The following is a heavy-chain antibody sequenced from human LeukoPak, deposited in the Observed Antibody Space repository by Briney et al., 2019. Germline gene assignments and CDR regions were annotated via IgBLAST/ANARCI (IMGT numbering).Heavy chain of an antibody. CDR1: GFSFSSYD. CDR3: ARATTHYDILTRAYAFDI. V-gene: IGHV3-13*01. CDR2: IGTAGET. Sequence: GGALRLSCAACGFSFSSYDMHWVRQATGKGVEWVAAIGTAGETYYPGSVTGRFTISRENAKTSLYLQMNSLRAGDTAVYYCARATTHYDILTRAYAFDIWGQGTMVTVSS. D-gene: IGHD3-9*01. J-gene: IGHJ3*02.